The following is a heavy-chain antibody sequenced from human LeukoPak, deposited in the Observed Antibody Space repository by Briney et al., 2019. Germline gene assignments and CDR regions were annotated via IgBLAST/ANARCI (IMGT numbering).Heavy chain of an antibody. Sequence: ASETLSLTCTVSGGSISSYYWSWIRQPAGKGLEWIGCIYTSGSTNYNPSLKSRVTMSVDTSKNQCSLQLSSVTAADTAVYYCARGYLAPAGTYYYYMDVWGEGTTVTISS. CDR2: IYTSGST. CDR1: GGSISSYY. D-gene: IGHD6-13*01. V-gene: IGHV4-4*07. CDR3: ARGYLAPAGTYYYYMDV. J-gene: IGHJ6*03.